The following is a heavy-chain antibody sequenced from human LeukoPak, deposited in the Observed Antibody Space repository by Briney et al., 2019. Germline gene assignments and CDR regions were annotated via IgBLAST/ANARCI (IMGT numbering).Heavy chain of an antibody. CDR1: GGSISYHY. CDR3: ARDSRYSDNSGYYYSHYYMDV. V-gene: IGHV4-59*11. Sequence: SETLSLTCTVSGGSISYHYWSWIRQPPGKGLEWIGYIYNSGSTNYNPSLMSRVTILVDTSKNQFSLNLSSVTAADTAVYYCARDSRYSDNSGYYYSHYYMDVWGKGTTVTVSS. J-gene: IGHJ6*03. D-gene: IGHD3-22*01. CDR2: IYNSGST.